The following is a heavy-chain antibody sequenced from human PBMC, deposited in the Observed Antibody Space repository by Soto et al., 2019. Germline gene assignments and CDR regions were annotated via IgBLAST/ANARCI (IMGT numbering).Heavy chain of an antibody. V-gene: IGHV4-4*07. Sequence: PSETLSLTCIVSGRSVRNYSWSWIRQPAGKGLEWIGRTHITGSTSYNPSLKSRVTMSLDTSKNQFSLRLNSVTAADTAVYYCARDDYYNTNSWFDPWGQGTLVPSPQ. CDR2: THITGST. J-gene: IGHJ5*02. CDR3: ARDDYYNTNSWFDP. D-gene: IGHD3-10*01. CDR1: GRSVRNYS.